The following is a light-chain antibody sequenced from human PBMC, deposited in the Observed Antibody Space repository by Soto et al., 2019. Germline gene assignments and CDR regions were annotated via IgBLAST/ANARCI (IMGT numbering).Light chain of an antibody. V-gene: IGKV1-5*03. Sequence: DIQMTQSPSTLSASVGDRVTITCRASQSISTRLAWYQQKPGRAPNLLIYKASDLKTGVPSRFSGSGSGTEFTLSITTLQPDDFATYYCQHSGTFGQGTMMEIK. CDR3: QHSGT. CDR1: QSISTR. J-gene: IGKJ1*01. CDR2: KAS.